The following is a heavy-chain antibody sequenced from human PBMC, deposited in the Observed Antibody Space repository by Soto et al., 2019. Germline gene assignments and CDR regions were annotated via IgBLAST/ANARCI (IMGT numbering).Heavy chain of an antibody. J-gene: IGHJ4*02. CDR2: IIPIFGTA. D-gene: IGHD6-13*01. CDR3: ANIAAAGIPLDY. CDR1: GGTFSSYA. V-gene: IGHV1-69*13. Sequence: SVKVSCKASGGTFSSYAISWVRQAPGQGLEWMGGIIPIFGTANYAQKFQGRVTITADESTSTAYMELSSLRSEDTAVYYCANIAAAGIPLDYWGQGTLVTVSS.